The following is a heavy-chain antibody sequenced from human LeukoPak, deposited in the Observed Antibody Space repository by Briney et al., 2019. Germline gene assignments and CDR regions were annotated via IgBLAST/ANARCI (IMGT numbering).Heavy chain of an antibody. D-gene: IGHD3-10*01. J-gene: IGHJ2*01. CDR1: GGSISSSSYY. Sequence: SETLSLTCTVSGGSISSSSYYWGWIRQPPGKGLEWIGSIYYSGSTYYNPSLKSRVTISLDTSKSQFSLRLTSVTAADTAVYYCARRGLYNWYFDLWGRGALVTVSS. V-gene: IGHV4-39*07. CDR3: ARRGLYNWYFDL. CDR2: IYYSGST.